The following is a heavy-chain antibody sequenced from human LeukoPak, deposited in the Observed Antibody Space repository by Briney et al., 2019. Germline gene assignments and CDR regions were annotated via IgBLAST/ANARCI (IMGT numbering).Heavy chain of an antibody. CDR3: ANNLYYYDSNGANYYFDY. Sequence: GGSLRLSCAASGFTFSSYAMSWVRQAPGKGLEWVSTICGSGGSTYYADSVKGRFTISRDNSKNTLYPQMNSLRAEDTAVYYCANNLYYYDSNGANYYFDYWGQGTLVTVSS. CDR1: GFTFSSYA. D-gene: IGHD3-22*01. CDR2: ICGSGGST. J-gene: IGHJ4*02. V-gene: IGHV3-23*01.